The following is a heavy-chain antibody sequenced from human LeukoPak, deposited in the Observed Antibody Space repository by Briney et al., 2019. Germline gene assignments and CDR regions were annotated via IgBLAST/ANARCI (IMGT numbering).Heavy chain of an antibody. CDR2: ISNSGSSK. D-gene: IGHD4-11*01. CDR3: AKDAQRGFDFSNSLES. CDR1: GFTFSNDA. V-gene: IGHV3-23*01. J-gene: IGHJ4*02. Sequence: GGSLRLSCAASGFTFSNDAMNWVRQAPGKGLEWVSGISNSGSSKDYADSVKGRFTISRDNSKNTLFLQMNSLRVEDTAVYYCAKDAQRGFDFSNSLESWGQGTLVTVSS.